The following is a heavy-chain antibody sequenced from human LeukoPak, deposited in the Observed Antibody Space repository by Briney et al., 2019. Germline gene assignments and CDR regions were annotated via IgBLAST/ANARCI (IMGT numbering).Heavy chain of an antibody. CDR1: GGSISSSSYY. J-gene: IGHJ4*02. D-gene: IGHD7-27*01. CDR2: IYYSGST. V-gene: IGHV4-61*05. Sequence: SETLSLTCTVSGGSISSSSYYWDWIRQPPGKGLEWIGYIYYSGSTNYNPSLKSRVTISVDTSKNQFSLKLSSVTAADTAVYYCARLPGSGELDYWGQGTLVTVSS. CDR3: ARLPGSGELDY.